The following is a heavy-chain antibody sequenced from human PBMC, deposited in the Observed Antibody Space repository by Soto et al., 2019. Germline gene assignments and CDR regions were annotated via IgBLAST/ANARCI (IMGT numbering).Heavy chain of an antibody. CDR2: IIPIFGTA. V-gene: IGHV1-69*13. Sequence: SVKVSCKASGGTFSSYAISWVRQAPGQGLEWMGGIIPIFGTANYAQKFQGRVTITADESTSTAYMELSSLRSEDTAVYYCARDPVVAVAGPHYYYYGMDVWGQGTTVTVSS. CDR3: ARDPVVAVAGPHYYYYGMDV. J-gene: IGHJ6*02. CDR1: GGTFSSYA. D-gene: IGHD6-19*01.